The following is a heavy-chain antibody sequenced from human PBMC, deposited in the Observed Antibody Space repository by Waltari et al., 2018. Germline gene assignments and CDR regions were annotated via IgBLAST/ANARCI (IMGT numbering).Heavy chain of an antibody. D-gene: IGHD3-22*01. V-gene: IGHV4-59*01. CDR3: ARAPGVRVGFDF. CDR2: IHYSGST. J-gene: IGHJ4*02. CDR1: GGSISSYY. Sequence: QVQLQESGPGLVKPSETLSLTCTVSGGSISSYYWSWIRQPPGKGLEWIGYIHYSGSTNYNPSRKSRVTMSIDTSKNQFSLELSSVTAADTAVYYCARAPGVRVGFDFWGQGTLVTVSS.